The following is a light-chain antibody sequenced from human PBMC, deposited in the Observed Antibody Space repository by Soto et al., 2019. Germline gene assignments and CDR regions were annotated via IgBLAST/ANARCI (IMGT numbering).Light chain of an antibody. V-gene: IGKV3-15*01. CDR2: GVS. Sequence: EIVMTQSPATLSVSPGERATLSCRASQSLGRGLAWYQQKPGQAPRLLIYGVSARGTAIPDRFSGGGSGAQFPLTISNLQSEDFAVYYCQQYNTWPYTFGQGTRLEI. CDR3: QQYNTWPYT. CDR1: QSLGRG. J-gene: IGKJ2*01.